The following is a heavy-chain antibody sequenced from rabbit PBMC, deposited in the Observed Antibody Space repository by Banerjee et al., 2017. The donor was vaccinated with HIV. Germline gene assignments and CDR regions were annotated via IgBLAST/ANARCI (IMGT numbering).Heavy chain of an antibody. V-gene: IGHV1S45*01. CDR2: INTSSGNT. CDR3: ATGGDDGLDL. D-gene: IGHD2-1*01. J-gene: IGHJ6*01. Sequence: EGSLTLTCTASGFSFSNRYVMCWVRQAPGKGLEWIACINTSSGNTVYATWAKGRFTISKTSWTTVTLQMTSLTAADTATYFCATGGDDGLDLWGQGTLVTVS. CDR1: GFSFSNRYV.